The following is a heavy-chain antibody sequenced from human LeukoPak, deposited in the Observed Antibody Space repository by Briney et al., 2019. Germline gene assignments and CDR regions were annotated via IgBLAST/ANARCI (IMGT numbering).Heavy chain of an antibody. CDR1: GFTFNIYW. Sequence: PGGSLRLSCAASGFTFNIYWMTWVRQAPGKGLEWVANIKQDGTEKYYVDSVEGRFTISRDNAKNSLYLQMNSLRAEDTAVYYCARENVVMPNPIKYYFDYWGQGTLVTVSS. J-gene: IGHJ4*02. D-gene: IGHD3-22*01. V-gene: IGHV3-7*01. CDR2: IKQDGTEK. CDR3: ARENVVMPNPIKYYFDY.